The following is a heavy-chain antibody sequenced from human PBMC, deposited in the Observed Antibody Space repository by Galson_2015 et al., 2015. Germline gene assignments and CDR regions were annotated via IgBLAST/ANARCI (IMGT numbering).Heavy chain of an antibody. J-gene: IGHJ2*01. CDR2: IYNGDTT. V-gene: IGHV3-53*01. D-gene: IGHD2-15*01. CDR3: ARYSDSWYFDL. CDR1: GFTVNSNY. Sequence: SLRLSCAASGFTVNSNYMSWVRQAPGEGLEFVSVIYNGDTTYYADSAKGRFTTSRDNSKSTLYLQMNSLRAEDTAVYYCARYSDSWYFDLWGRGTLVTVSS.